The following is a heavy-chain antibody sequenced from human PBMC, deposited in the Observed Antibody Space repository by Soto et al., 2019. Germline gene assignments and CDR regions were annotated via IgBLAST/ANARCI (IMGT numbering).Heavy chain of an antibody. CDR3: AHRRASPYYYPCRGSRFAY. D-gene: IGHD3-22*01. V-gene: IGHV2-5*02. CDR1: GFSLSTYGVS. Sequence: QITLKESGPTLVKPTQTLTLTCTFSGFSLSTYGVSVGWIRQPPGKALEWLALIYWDNDKYYSPSLKSRLTITKDTSENQLGLTMTTTDTVDTATYFSAHRRASPYYYPCRGSRFAYWGQGTLVTVSS. CDR2: IYWDNDK. J-gene: IGHJ4*02.